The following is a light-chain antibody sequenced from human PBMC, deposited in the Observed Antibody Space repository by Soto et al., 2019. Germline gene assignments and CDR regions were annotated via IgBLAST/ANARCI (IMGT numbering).Light chain of an antibody. J-gene: IGKJ3*01. CDR1: RSVSIN. V-gene: IGKV3D-15*01. Sequence: EIVMTQSPATLSVSPGERATLSCRASRSVSINVAWYQQRPGQPPRLLISAASTRATGIPDRFTGSGSGTDFTLTISRLEPEDFAVYYCQYYGASPPFTFGPGTKVDIK. CDR2: AAS. CDR3: QYYGASPPFT.